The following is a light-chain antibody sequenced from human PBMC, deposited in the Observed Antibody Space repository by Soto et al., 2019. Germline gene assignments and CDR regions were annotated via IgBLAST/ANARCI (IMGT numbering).Light chain of an antibody. Sequence: DIQMTQSPSFVSASVGDRVTITCRASQVINSWLAWYQQKPGKAPKLLIYAASSLQSGVPSRFSGSGSGTYFTLTISSLQPEDFETYYCQQANSFPLTFGGGTKVDI. CDR2: AAS. CDR3: QQANSFPLT. V-gene: IGKV1D-12*01. J-gene: IGKJ4*01. CDR1: QVINSW.